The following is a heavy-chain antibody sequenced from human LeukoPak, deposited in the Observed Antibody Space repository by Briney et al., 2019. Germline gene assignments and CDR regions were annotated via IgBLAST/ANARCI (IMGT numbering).Heavy chain of an antibody. V-gene: IGHV4-4*07. D-gene: IGHD2-15*01. J-gene: IGHJ5*02. CDR2: IYTSGST. Sequence: PSETLSLTCTVSGGSISSYYWSWIRQPAGKGLEWIGRIYTSGSTNYNPSLKSRVTMSVDTPKNQFSLKLSSVTAADTAVYYCARDRGGYCSGGSCYSNNWFDPWGQGTLVTVSS. CDR1: GGSISSYY. CDR3: ARDRGGYCSGGSCYSNNWFDP.